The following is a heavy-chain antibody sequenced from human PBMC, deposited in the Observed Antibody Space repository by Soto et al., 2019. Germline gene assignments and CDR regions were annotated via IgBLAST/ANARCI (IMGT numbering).Heavy chain of an antibody. CDR3: AKTLRFLEWLLNYYYYYMDV. CDR1: GFTFSSYA. V-gene: IGHV3-23*01. Sequence: EVQLLESGGGLVQPGGSLRLSCAASGFTFSSYAMSWVRQAPGKGLEWVSAISGSGGSTYYADSVKGRFTISRDNSKNTLYLQMNSLRAEDTAVYYCAKTLRFLEWLLNYYYYYMDVWGKGTTVTVSS. J-gene: IGHJ6*03. D-gene: IGHD3-3*01. CDR2: ISGSGGST.